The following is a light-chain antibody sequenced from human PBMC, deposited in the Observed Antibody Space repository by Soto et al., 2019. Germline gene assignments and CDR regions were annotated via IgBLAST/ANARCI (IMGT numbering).Light chain of an antibody. Sequence: QLVLTQSPSASASLGASVKLTCTLSSGYSTYAIAWHQQQSEKGPRFLMKINYDGTYSKGDGFFDRFSGSSSGAERHLTISSLQSEDEADYYCQSLGTGIQVFGGGTKLTVL. V-gene: IGLV4-69*01. J-gene: IGLJ3*02. CDR1: SGYSTYA. CDR2: INYDGTY. CDR3: QSLGTGIQV.